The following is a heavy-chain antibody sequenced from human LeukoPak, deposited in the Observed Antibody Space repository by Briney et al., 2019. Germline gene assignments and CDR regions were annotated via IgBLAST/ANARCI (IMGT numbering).Heavy chain of an antibody. Sequence: SETLSLTCSVSRGSISVYYWSWIRQPPGKGLEWIGYIYYSGSTNYNPSLKSRVTISIDTSMSLFSLKLGSVTAADTAVYYCARDGRGPHYGSGTYHYFDYWGQGTLVTVSS. CDR1: RGSISVYY. CDR2: IYYSGST. CDR3: ARDGRGPHYGSGTYHYFDY. D-gene: IGHD3-10*01. J-gene: IGHJ4*02. V-gene: IGHV4-59*01.